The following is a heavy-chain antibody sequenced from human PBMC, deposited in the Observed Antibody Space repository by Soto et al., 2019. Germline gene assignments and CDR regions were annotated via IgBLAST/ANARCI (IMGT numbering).Heavy chain of an antibody. J-gene: IGHJ5*02. V-gene: IGHV3-23*01. D-gene: IGHD6-13*01. Sequence: GGSLRLSCAASGFTFSSYAMSWVRQAPGKGLEWVSAISGSGGSTYYADSVKGRFTISRDNSKNTLYLQMNSLRAEDTAVYYCGASSSWYGGFDPWGQGTLVTVSS. CDR3: GASSSWYGGFDP. CDR1: GFTFSSYA. CDR2: ISGSGGST.